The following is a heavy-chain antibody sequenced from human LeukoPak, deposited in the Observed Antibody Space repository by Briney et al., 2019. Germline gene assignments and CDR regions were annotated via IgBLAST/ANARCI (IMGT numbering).Heavy chain of an antibody. CDR3: ARSGDYTIFGVAHTRHQGTDWFDP. CDR2: IIPIFGTA. J-gene: IGHJ5*02. Sequence: SVKVSCKASGGTFSSYAISWVRQAPGQGLEWMGGIIPIFGTANYAQKFQGRVTITADESTSTAYMELSSLRSEDTAVYYCARSGDYTIFGVAHTRHQGTDWFDPWGQGTLVTVSS. V-gene: IGHV1-69*13. D-gene: IGHD3-3*01. CDR1: GGTFSSYA.